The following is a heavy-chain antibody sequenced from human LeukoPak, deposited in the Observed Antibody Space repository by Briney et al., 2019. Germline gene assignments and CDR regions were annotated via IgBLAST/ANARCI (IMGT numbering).Heavy chain of an antibody. Sequence: GGSLRLSCAASGFTFSSYAMHWVRQAPGKGLEYVSAISSNGGSTYYANSVKGRFTISRDNSKNTLYLQMGSLRAEDMAVYYCARVKFAAFDIWGQGTMVTVSS. V-gene: IGHV3-64*01. CDR3: ARVKFAAFDI. CDR1: GFTFSSYA. CDR2: ISSNGGST. J-gene: IGHJ3*02.